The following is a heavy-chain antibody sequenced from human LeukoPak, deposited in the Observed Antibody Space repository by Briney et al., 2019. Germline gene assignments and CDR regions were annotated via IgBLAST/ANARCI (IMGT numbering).Heavy chain of an antibody. V-gene: IGHV3-21*01. Sequence: GGSLRLSCAASGFTFSRYNMNWVRQAPGKGLEWVSSISSSSSYIYYADSVKGRFTISRDNAKNSLYLQMNSLRPEDTAVYYCAKYRLIWLPTPVFEYWGQGTLVTVSS. CDR2: ISSSSSYI. CDR1: GFTFSRYN. D-gene: IGHD5-24*01. CDR3: AKYRLIWLPTPVFEY. J-gene: IGHJ4*02.